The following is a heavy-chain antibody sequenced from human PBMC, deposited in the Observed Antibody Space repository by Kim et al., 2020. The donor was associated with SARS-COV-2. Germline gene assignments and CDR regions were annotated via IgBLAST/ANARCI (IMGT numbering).Heavy chain of an antibody. V-gene: IGHV3-21*01. D-gene: IGHD4-17*01. Sequence: GGSLRLSCAASGFTFSSYSMNWVRQAPGKGLEWVSSISSSSSYIYYADSVKGRFTISRDNAKNSLYLQMNSLRAEDTAVYYCARDRHDYGGNYWGYWGQGTLVTVSS. J-gene: IGHJ4*02. CDR3: ARDRHDYGGNYWGY. CDR1: GFTFSSYS. CDR2: ISSSSSYI.